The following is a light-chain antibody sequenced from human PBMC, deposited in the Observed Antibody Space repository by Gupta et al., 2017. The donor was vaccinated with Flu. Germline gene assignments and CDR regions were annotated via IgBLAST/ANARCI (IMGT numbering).Light chain of an antibody. Sequence: SYELTQPPSVSVSPGQTARITCSGDALPKQYVYWYQQKPGRAPVLVIYKNNERPSGIPERFSGSSSGTTVTLTISGVQAEDEADYYCQSGDSSGALPYVIFGGGTKLTVL. CDR3: QSGDSSGALPYVI. CDR1: ALPKQY. V-gene: IGLV3-25*02. CDR2: KNN. J-gene: IGLJ2*01.